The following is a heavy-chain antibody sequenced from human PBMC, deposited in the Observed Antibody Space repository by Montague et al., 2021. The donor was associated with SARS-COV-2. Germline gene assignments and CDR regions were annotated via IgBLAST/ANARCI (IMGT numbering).Heavy chain of an antibody. CDR1: GGSVSSYY. CDR3: ARAGGFYDYWSGYSSSAGFFDP. CDR2: IYYSGST. D-gene: IGHD3-3*01. J-gene: IGHJ5*02. V-gene: IGHV4-59*02. Sequence: SETLSLTCTVSGGSVSSYYRSWIRQSPGKGLQWLGYIYYSGSTDYNPSLKSRVTMSVDTSKNQLSLRLNSVTTADTAVYFCARAGGFYDYWSGYSSSAGFFDPWGQGILVTVSS.